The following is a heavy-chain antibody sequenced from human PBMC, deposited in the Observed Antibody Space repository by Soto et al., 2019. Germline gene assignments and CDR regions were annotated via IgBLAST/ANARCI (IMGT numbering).Heavy chain of an antibody. CDR3: ATAIRFLEWLLIFDY. CDR2: FDPKDGET. CDR1: GYTFTGYY. Sequence: ASVKVSCKASGYTFTGYYMHWVRQAPGQGLEWMGGFDPKDGETNYAQKFQGRVTMTEDTSTDTAYMELSSLRSEDTAVYYCATAIRFLEWLLIFDYWGQGTLVTVSS. J-gene: IGHJ4*02. V-gene: IGHV1-24*01. D-gene: IGHD3-3*01.